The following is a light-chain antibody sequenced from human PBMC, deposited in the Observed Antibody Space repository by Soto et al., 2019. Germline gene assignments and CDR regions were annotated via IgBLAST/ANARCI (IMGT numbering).Light chain of an antibody. CDR2: EAS. CDR3: CSYAGSNTSHV. V-gene: IGLV2-23*01. J-gene: IGLJ1*01. CDR1: SSDIGSYNL. Sequence: QSALTQPASVSGSPGQSITISCTGTSSDIGSYNLVSWYQQHPGKVPELMIYEASKRPSGVSNRFSGSRSGNTASLTISGLQAEDEADYYCCSYAGSNTSHVFGTGTKLTVL.